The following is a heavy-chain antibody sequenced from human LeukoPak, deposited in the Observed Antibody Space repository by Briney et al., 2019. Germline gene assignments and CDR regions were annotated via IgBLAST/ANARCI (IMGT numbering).Heavy chain of an antibody. CDR3: AKGTGPAGRTSYGRDV. CDR1: GFTFSSYA. V-gene: IGHV3-23*01. D-gene: IGHD1-14*01. CDR2: ISGSGGST. Sequence: GASLRLSCAASGFTFSSYAMSWVRQAPGKGLEWVSVISGSGGSTYYADSVKGRFTISRDNSKNTLYLQMNSLRAEDTAVYYCAKGTGPAGRTSYGRDVWGQGTTLTVSS. J-gene: IGHJ6*02.